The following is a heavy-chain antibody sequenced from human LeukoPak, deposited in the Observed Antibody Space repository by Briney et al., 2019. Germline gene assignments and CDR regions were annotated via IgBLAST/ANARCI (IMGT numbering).Heavy chain of an antibody. CDR3: AKEGDYYYYYCGMDV. CDR1: GGTFSIYA. Sequence: SVTVSYKASGGTFSIYAISWVRQAPGQGLEWMGGIIPIFGTANYSQKFQGRVTITTDESTSTAYMELSSLRSEDTAVYYCAKEGDYYYYYCGMDVWGQGTTVTVSA. J-gene: IGHJ6*01. D-gene: IGHD4-11*01. CDR2: IIPIFGTA. V-gene: IGHV1-69*05.